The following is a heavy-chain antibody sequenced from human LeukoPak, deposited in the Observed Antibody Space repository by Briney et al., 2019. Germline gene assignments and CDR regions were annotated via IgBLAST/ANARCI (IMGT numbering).Heavy chain of an antibody. CDR1: GGPISSGDYY. V-gene: IGHV4-30-4*01. Sequence: SETLSLTCTVSGGPISSGDYYWSWIRQPPGKGLEWIGYIYYSGSTYYNPSLKSRVTISVDTSKNQFSLKLSSVTAADTAVYYCARIGLSDYYDSSGGSIGYWGQGTLVTVSS. CDR2: IYYSGST. CDR3: ARIGLSDYYDSSGGSIGY. J-gene: IGHJ4*02. D-gene: IGHD3-22*01.